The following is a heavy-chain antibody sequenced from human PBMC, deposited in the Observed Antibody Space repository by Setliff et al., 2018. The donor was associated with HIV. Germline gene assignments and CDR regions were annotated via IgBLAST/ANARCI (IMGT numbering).Heavy chain of an antibody. CDR3: AKALSTVTTIPLNWFDP. Sequence: GESLKISCVASGFTFSSNWLSWVRQAPGKGLEWVSAISGSGGSTYYADSVKGRFTISRDNSKNTLYLQMNSLRAEDTAVYYCAKALSTVTTIPLNWFDPWGQGTLVTVSS. CDR2: ISGSGGST. J-gene: IGHJ5*02. D-gene: IGHD4-17*01. CDR1: GFTFSSNW. V-gene: IGHV3-23*01.